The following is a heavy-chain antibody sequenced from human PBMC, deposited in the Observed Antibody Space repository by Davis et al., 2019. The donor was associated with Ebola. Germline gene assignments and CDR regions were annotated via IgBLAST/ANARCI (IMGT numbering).Heavy chain of an antibody. D-gene: IGHD6-19*01. J-gene: IGHJ3*01. Sequence: GESLKISCAASGFTFHDYYMTWIRQAPGKGLEWVSYISSRSSNTYYADSVKGRFTISRDNAKNSLYLQMNSLTAEDTAVYYCARESGWAFDFWGQGAMVTVSS. V-gene: IGHV3-11*04. CDR2: ISSRSSNT. CDR1: GFTFHDYY. CDR3: ARESGWAFDF.